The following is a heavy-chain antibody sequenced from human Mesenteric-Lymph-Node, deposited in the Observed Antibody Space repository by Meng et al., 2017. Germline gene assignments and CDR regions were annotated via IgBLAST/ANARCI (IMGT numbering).Heavy chain of an antibody. CDR1: GFTFSSFA. Sequence: GGSLRLSCAASGFTFSSFAMHWVRQAPGKGLEWVTVISYDGSNEYYADSVKGRFTISRDNSKNTLYLQMNSLRAEDTAVYYCARDHYASGSYYNRFDYWGQGTLVTVSS. CDR2: ISYDGSNE. D-gene: IGHD3-10*01. J-gene: IGHJ4*02. CDR3: ARDHYASGSYYNRFDY. V-gene: IGHV3-30*04.